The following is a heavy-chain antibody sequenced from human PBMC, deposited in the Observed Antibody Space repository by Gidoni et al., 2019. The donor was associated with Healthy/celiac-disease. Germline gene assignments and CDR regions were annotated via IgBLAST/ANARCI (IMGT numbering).Heavy chain of an antibody. Sequence: QVQLVESGGGLVKPGGSLRLPCAASGFPFSDYYINWIRQAPGKGLEWVSYMSGSGSTIYYADSVKGRFTISRDNAKNSLYLQMNSLRAEDTAMYYCARAGLLWFGELLSGLDVWGQGTTVTVSS. V-gene: IGHV3-11*01. CDR1: GFPFSDYY. J-gene: IGHJ6*02. CDR2: MSGSGSTI. D-gene: IGHD3-10*01. CDR3: ARAGLLWFGELLSGLDV.